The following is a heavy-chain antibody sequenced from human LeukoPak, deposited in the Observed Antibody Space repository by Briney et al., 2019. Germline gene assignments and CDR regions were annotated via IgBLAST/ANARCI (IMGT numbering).Heavy chain of an antibody. V-gene: IGHV3-30*03. CDR1: GFTFSSYG. D-gene: IGHD3-9*01. CDR3: ARDLQAYYDILTGYLP. Sequence: GGSLRLSCAASGFTFSSYGMHWVRQAPGKGLEWVAVISYDGSNKYYADSVKGRFTISRDNSKNTLYLQMNSLRAEDTAVYYCARDLQAYYDILTGYLPWGQGTLVTVSS. CDR2: ISYDGSNK. J-gene: IGHJ5*02.